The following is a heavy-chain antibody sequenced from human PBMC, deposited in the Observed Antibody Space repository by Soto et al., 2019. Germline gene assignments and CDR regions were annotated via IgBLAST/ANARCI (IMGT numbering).Heavy chain of an antibody. D-gene: IGHD3-16*01. CDR2: IIPIFGTA. J-gene: IGHJ6*02. CDR3: ARDPVGGDYYYYGMDV. V-gene: IGHV1-69*12. CDR1: GGTFSSYA. Sequence: QVQLVQSGAEVKKPGSSVKVSCKASGGTFSSYAISWVRQAPGQGLEWTGRIIPIFGTANYAQKFQGRVTITADESTSTAYMELSSLRSEDTAVYYCARDPVGGDYYYYGMDVWGQGTTVTVSS.